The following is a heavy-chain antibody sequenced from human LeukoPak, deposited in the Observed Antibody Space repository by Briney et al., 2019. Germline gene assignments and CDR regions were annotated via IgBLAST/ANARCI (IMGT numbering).Heavy chain of an antibody. V-gene: IGHV4-4*07. CDR2: IYSSGST. J-gene: IGHJ4*02. CDR1: GGSISSYY. D-gene: IGHD2-15*01. Sequence: SETLSLTCTVSGGSISSYYWSWIRQPAGRGLEWIGRIYSSGSTNYNPSLKSRVTMSVDTSKNQFSLKLSSVTAADTAVYYCASDPRTYCSGGSCYIDYWGQGTLVTVSS. CDR3: ASDPRTYCSGGSCYIDY.